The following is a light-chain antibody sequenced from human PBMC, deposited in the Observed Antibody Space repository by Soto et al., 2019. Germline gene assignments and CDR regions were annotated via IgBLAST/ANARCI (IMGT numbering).Light chain of an antibody. V-gene: IGLV2-14*03. CDR2: DVN. CDR3: TSWTTSTTMI. J-gene: IGLJ2*01. Sequence: QSALTQPASVSGSPGQSITISCTGTRSDIGAYNFVSWYQQHPGKSPKLMLYDVNIRPSGVSNRFSGSKSGNTASLTISGLQAEDEADYYCTSWTTSTTMIFGGGTKLNVL. CDR1: RSDIGAYNF.